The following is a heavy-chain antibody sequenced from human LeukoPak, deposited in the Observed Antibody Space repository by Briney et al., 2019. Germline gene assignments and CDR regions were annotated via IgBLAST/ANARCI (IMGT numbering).Heavy chain of an antibody. V-gene: IGHV1-2*02. Sequence: ASVKVSCKASGYTFTGYYMHWVRQAPGQGPEWMGWINPNSGGTNYAQKFQGRVTMTRDTSISTAYMELSRLRSDDTAVYYCARVRNYFSYYYGMDVWGQGTTVTVSS. D-gene: IGHD4-11*01. CDR2: INPNSGGT. J-gene: IGHJ6*02. CDR1: GYTFTGYY. CDR3: ARVRNYFSYYYGMDV.